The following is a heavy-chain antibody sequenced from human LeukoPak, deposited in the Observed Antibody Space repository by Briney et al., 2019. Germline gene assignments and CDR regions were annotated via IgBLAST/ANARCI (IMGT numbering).Heavy chain of an antibody. D-gene: IGHD2-2*01. Sequence: GGSLRLSCAASGFTFSNAWMSWVRQAPGKGLEWVGRIKSKTDGGTTDYAAPVKGRFTISRDDSKNTLYLQMNSLKAEDTAVYYCTTEGLVVPAAIFDYWGQGTLVTVSS. V-gene: IGHV3-15*01. CDR2: IKSKTDGGTT. J-gene: IGHJ4*02. CDR3: TTEGLVVPAAIFDY. CDR1: GFTFSNAW.